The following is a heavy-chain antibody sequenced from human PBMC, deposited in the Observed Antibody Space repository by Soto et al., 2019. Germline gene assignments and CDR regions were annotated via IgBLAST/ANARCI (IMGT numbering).Heavy chain of an antibody. CDR3: ARRWGRTFDY. V-gene: IGHV4-59*08. CDR2: IYYSGST. J-gene: IGHJ4*02. CDR1: GGSISSYY. D-gene: IGHD7-27*01. Sequence: PSETLSLTCTVSGGSISSYYWSWIRQPPGKGLEWIGYIYYSGSTNYNPSLKSRVTISVDTSKNQFSLKLSSVTAADTAVYYCARRWGRTFDYWGQGKMVTVSS.